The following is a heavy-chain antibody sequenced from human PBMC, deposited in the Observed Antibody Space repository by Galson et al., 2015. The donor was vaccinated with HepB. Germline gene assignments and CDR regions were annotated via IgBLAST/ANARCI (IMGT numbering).Heavy chain of an antibody. CDR1: GFTFDDYA. J-gene: IGHJ4*02. Sequence: SLRLSCAAPGFTFDDYAMHWVRQAPGKGLEWVSGISWNSGSIGYADSVKGRFTISRDNAKNSLYLQMYSLRAEDTALYYCAKDMGSGSYYRRQNFDYWGQGTLVTVSS. D-gene: IGHD3-10*01. CDR2: ISWNSGSI. CDR3: AKDMGSGSYYRRQNFDY. V-gene: IGHV3-9*01.